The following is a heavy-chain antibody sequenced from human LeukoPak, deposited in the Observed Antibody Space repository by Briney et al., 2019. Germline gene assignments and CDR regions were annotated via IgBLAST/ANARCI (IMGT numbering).Heavy chain of an antibody. CDR2: IYTSGST. Sequence: SETLSLTCTVSGGSISSYYWSWIRQPAGKGLEWIGRIYTSGSTNYNPSLKSRVTMSVDTSKNQFSLKLSSVTAADTAVYYCARVRRSYYGSGSYSRVNWFDPWGQGTLVTVSS. J-gene: IGHJ5*02. CDR3: ARVRRSYYGSGSYSRVNWFDP. V-gene: IGHV4-4*07. CDR1: GGSISSYY. D-gene: IGHD3-10*01.